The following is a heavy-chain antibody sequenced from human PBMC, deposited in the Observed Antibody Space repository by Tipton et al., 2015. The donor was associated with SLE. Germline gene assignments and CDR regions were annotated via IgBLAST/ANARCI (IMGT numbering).Heavy chain of an antibody. Sequence: GSLRLSCAASGFTFSSYAMHWVRQAPGKGLEYVSAISSNGGSTYYANSVKGRFTISRDNSKNTLYLQMGSLRAEDMAVYYCARVVKGSSWYSDAFDIWGQGTMVTVSS. CDR1: GFTFSSYA. CDR2: ISSNGGST. CDR3: ARVVKGSSWYSDAFDI. D-gene: IGHD6-13*01. V-gene: IGHV3-64*01. J-gene: IGHJ3*02.